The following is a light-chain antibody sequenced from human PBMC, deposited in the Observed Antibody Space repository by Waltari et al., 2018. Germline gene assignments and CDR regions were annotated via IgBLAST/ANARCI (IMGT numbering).Light chain of an antibody. CDR2: AAS. V-gene: IGKV1-17*01. CDR3: LQYNSNPLT. Sequence: DIQMTQSPSSLSASAGDRVTITCRASQGISTYLTWYQQKPGKAPKRLIYAASSLESGVPSRFSGSGSGTDFTLIISSLQPEDFATYYCLQYNSNPLTFGGGTKVEIK. CDR1: QGISTY. J-gene: IGKJ4*01.